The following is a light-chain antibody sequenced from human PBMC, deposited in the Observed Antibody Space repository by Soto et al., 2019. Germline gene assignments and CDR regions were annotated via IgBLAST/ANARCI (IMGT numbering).Light chain of an antibody. Sequence: DIQMTQSPSSLSASVGDRVTITCRASQGINSYLAWYQHKPGNAPKLLINGASTLQSGVPSRFSGSGSGTDFTLTISSLQPDDVATYYCQKYNSAPDTFGQGTKLESK. CDR1: QGINSY. J-gene: IGKJ2*01. CDR3: QKYNSAPDT. V-gene: IGKV1-27*01. CDR2: GAS.